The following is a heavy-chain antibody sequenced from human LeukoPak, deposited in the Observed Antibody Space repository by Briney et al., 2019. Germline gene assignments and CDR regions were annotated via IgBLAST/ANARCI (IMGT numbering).Heavy chain of an antibody. CDR1: GGSFSGYY. Sequence: SETLSLTCAVSGGSFSGYYWSWIRQPPGKGLEWIGEINHSGSTNYNPSLKSRVTISVDTSKNQFSLKLSSVTAADTAVYYCARLDSSGYYTGWGFDPWGQGTLVTVSS. D-gene: IGHD3-22*01. V-gene: IGHV4-34*01. CDR3: ARLDSSGYYTGWGFDP. J-gene: IGHJ5*02. CDR2: INHSGST.